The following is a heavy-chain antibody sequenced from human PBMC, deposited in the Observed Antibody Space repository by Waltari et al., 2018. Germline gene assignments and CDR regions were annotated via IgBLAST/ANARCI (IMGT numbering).Heavy chain of an antibody. J-gene: IGHJ4*02. CDR1: GSPFRSPL. CDR2: ISYDGSI. CDR3: AREGGSSGYAGYFDS. D-gene: IGHD6-25*01. V-gene: IGHV3-30*01. Sequence: QLQRVESVGGVVQPWRSMRLSCPAPGSPFRSPLIHWVRQAPGKGLEWVAAISYDGSIYYAESVKGRFTIAGDNSKTIVYLQLNSLRDEDTSIYYCAREGGSSGYAGYFDSWGPGTLVTVSS.